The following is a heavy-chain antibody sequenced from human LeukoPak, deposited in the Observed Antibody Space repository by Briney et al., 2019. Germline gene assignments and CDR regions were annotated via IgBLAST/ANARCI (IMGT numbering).Heavy chain of an antibody. CDR3: AKDADDYGDFYYYFDY. CDR2: IQYDGSNK. V-gene: IGHV3-30*02. J-gene: IGHJ4*02. CDR1: GFTFSSYG. D-gene: IGHD4-17*01. Sequence: PGGSLRLSCAASGFTFSSYGMHWVRQAPGKGLEWVAFIQYDGSNKYYADSVKGRFTISRDNSKNTLYLQMNSLRAEDTALYYCAKDADDYGDFYYYFDYWGQGTLVTVSS.